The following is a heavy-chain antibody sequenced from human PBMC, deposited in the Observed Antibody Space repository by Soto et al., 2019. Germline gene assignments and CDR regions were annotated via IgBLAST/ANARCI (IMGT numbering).Heavy chain of an antibody. D-gene: IGHD3-22*01. J-gene: IGHJ4*02. CDR2: ISGSGGTT. CDR3: AKKSSGYNPFDN. Sequence: GGSLRLSCAASGFTFSRYSMNWVRQAPGKGLEWVSVISGSGGTTFYADSVKGRFTISRDNSKNTVYLQMNSLRAEDTAVYYCAKKSSGYNPFDNWGQGTLVTVSS. V-gene: IGHV3-23*01. CDR1: GFTFSRYS.